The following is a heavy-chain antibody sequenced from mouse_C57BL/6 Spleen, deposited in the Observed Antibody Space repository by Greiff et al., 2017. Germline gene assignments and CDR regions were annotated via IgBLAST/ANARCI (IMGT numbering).Heavy chain of an antibody. CDR1: GFSLTSYG. CDR3: ARRHGCGGDYFDY. D-gene: IGHD2-2*01. V-gene: IGHV2-2*01. Sequence: QVQLQQSGPGLVQPSQSLSITCTVSGFSLTSYGVHWVRQSPGKGLEWLGVIWSGGSTDYNAAFISRLSISKDNSKGKVFFKMNSLQADDAAIYYCARRHGCGGDYFDYWGQGTTLTVSS. CDR2: IWSGGST. J-gene: IGHJ2*01.